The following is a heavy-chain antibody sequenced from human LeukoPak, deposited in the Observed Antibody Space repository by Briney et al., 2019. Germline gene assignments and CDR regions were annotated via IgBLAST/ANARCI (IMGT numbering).Heavy chain of an antibody. V-gene: IGHV3-9*01. J-gene: IGHJ4*02. Sequence: GRSLRLSCAASGFTFYDYAMHWVRHAPGKGLEWVSGISWNSGSIGYADSVKGRFTISRDNAKNSLYLQMNSLRAEDTALYYCAKSYYYDSSPFDYWGQGTLVTVSS. D-gene: IGHD3-22*01. CDR1: GFTFYDYA. CDR3: AKSYYYDSSPFDY. CDR2: ISWNSGSI.